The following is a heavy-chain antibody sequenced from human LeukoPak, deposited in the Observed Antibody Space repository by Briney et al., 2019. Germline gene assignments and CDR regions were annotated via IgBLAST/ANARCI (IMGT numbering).Heavy chain of an antibody. D-gene: IGHD5-18*01. J-gene: IGHJ6*02. CDR1: GGFISSYY. CDR3: ARGGAMVTSYYYYYGMDV. V-gene: IGHV4-59*01. CDR2: IYYSGST. Sequence: KPSETLSLTCTVSGGFISSYYWSWIRQPPGKGLEWIGYIYYSGSTNYNPSLKSRVTISVDTSKNQFSLKLSSVTAADTAVYYCARGGAMVTSYYYYYGMDVWGQGTTVTVSS.